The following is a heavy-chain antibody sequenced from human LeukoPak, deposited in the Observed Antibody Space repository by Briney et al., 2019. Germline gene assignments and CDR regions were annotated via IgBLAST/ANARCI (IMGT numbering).Heavy chain of an antibody. CDR2: TNPNSGGT. D-gene: IGHD3-22*01. V-gene: IGHV1-2*02. CDR3: AGGSGDYSPDY. Sequence: ASVKVSCKASGHTFSGNYKHWVRQAPGQGLEWMGWTNPNSGGTNYAQKFQGRVTMTRDTSISTAYMELRRLRSDDTAVYYCAGGSGDYSPDYWGQGTLVTVSS. J-gene: IGHJ4*02. CDR1: GHTFSGNY.